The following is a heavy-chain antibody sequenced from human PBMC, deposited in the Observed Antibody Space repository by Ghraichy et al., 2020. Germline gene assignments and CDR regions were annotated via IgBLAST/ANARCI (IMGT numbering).Heavy chain of an antibody. D-gene: IGHD3-16*01. J-gene: IGHJ4*02. CDR3: AWLPRF. V-gene: IGHV3-53*01. Sequence: GSLRLSCAASGFTVSNNFMTWVRQAPGKGLEWVSLIYSGGNSYYADSVKGRSTISRDSSKNTLYLQMNSLRAEDMAVYYCAWLPRFWGQGTQVTVSS. CDR1: GFTVSNNF. CDR2: IYSGGNS.